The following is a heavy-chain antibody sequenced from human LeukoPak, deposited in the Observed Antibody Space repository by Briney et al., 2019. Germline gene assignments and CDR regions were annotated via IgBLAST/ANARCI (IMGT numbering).Heavy chain of an antibody. CDR2: IYYSGST. CDR3: ARSQWLPNGNYFDY. D-gene: IGHD6-19*01. Sequence: SQTLSLTCTVSGGSISSGGYYWSWIRQHPGKGLEWIGYIYYSGSTYYNPSLKSRVTISVDTSKNQFSLKLSSVTAADTAVYYCARSQWLPNGNYFDYWGQGTLVTVSS. V-gene: IGHV4-31*03. CDR1: GGSISSGGYY. J-gene: IGHJ4*02.